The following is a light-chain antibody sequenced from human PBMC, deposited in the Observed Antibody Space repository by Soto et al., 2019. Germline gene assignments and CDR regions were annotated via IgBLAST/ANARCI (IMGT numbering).Light chain of an antibody. Sequence: QSVLTQPPSVSTAPGQKVTISCSGSSSNIGNNYVSWYQQLPGTAPKLLIYDNNKRPSGIPDRFSSSKSGTSATLGITGPQTGDEADYYCGTWDSSLSVYVIGTGTKVTVL. V-gene: IGLV1-51*01. CDR2: DNN. J-gene: IGLJ1*01. CDR1: SSNIGNNY. CDR3: GTWDSSLSVYV.